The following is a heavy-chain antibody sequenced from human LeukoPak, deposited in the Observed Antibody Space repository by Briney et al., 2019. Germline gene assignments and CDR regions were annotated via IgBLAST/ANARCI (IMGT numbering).Heavy chain of an antibody. J-gene: IGHJ4*02. V-gene: IGHV3-23*01. CDR1: GFTFSSYA. D-gene: IGHD1-26*01. CDR2: ISGSGGST. Sequence: GGSLRLSCEASGFTFSSYAMSWVRQAPGKGLEWVSAISGSGGSTYYADSVKGRFTISRDNSKNTLYLQMNSLRAEDTAVYYCAKGDQARVGATRDYWGQGTLVTVSS. CDR3: AKGDQARVGATRDY.